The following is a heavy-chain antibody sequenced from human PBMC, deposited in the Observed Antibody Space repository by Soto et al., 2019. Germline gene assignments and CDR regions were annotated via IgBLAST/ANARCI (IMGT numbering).Heavy chain of an antibody. CDR3: ARGGGDLWFGELSGWFDP. CDR1: GYTFTSYG. CDR2: ISAYNGNT. Sequence: QVQLVQSGAEVKKPGASVKVSCKASGYTFTSYGISWVRQAPGQGLEWMGWISAYNGNTNYAQKRQGRVTMTTDTSTRTAYMELRSLRSDDTAVYYWARGGGDLWFGELSGWFDPWGQGTLVTVSS. J-gene: IGHJ5*02. D-gene: IGHD3-10*01. V-gene: IGHV1-18*01.